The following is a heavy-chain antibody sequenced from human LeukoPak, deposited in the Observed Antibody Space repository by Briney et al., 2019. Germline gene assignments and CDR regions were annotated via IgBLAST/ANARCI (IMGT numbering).Heavy chain of an antibody. CDR1: GYTFTAFN. CDR3: VRWYDYGEKRLDP. V-gene: IGHV1-8*01. CDR2: MNPNSGIT. Sequence: ASVKVSCKTSGYTFTAFNIHWVRQATGQRLEWMGRMNPNSGITDYAQRFQGRVTMTTNTSIGTAYMEVKSLRFEDTAVYYCVRWYDYGEKRLDPWDQGTLVIVSS. D-gene: IGHD4/OR15-4a*01. J-gene: IGHJ5*02.